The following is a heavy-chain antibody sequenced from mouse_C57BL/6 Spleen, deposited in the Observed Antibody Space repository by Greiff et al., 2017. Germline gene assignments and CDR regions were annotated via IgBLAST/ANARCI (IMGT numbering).Heavy chain of an antibody. Sequence: VQLQQSGPELVKPGASVKISCTASGYAFSSSWMNWVKQRPGKGLEWIGRIYPGDGNTNYTGKFKGKATLTADKSSSTACMQLSSLTSEDSAVYFCARPFWDGGRFAYWGQGTLVTVSA. CDR3: ARPFWDGGRFAY. CDR1: GYAFSSSW. V-gene: IGHV1-82*01. D-gene: IGHD4-1*01. J-gene: IGHJ3*01. CDR2: IYPGDGNT.